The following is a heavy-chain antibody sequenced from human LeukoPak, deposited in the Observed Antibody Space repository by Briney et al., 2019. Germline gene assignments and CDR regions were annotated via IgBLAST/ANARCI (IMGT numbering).Heavy chain of an antibody. J-gene: IGHJ1*01. CDR2: IYYSGST. Sequence: PSETLSLTCTVSGDSISLYYWSWIRQPPGKGLEWMGYIYYSGSTNYNPSLKSRVTISVDTSKNQFSLKLSSVTAADTAVYYCARGVSYYDSSGYYNEYFQHWGQGTLVTVSS. CDR3: ARGVSYYDSSGYYNEYFQH. D-gene: IGHD3-22*01. CDR1: GDSISLYY. V-gene: IGHV4-59*08.